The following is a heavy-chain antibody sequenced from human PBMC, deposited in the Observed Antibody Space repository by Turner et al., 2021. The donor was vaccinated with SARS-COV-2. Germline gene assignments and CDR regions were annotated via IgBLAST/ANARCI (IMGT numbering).Heavy chain of an antibody. J-gene: IGHJ5*02. CDR1: GFTFSSYG. CDR2: IWYDGSNK. CDR3: ARDQLGVEATWFDP. D-gene: IGHD2-8*01. V-gene: IGHV3-33*01. Sequence: QVQLVASGGGVVQPGRSLRLSCAASGFTFSSYGMHWVRQAPGKGLEWVAVIWYDGSNKYYTDSVKGRFTISRDNSKNTLYLQMNSLRAEDTAVYYCARDQLGVEATWFDPWGQGTLVTVSS.